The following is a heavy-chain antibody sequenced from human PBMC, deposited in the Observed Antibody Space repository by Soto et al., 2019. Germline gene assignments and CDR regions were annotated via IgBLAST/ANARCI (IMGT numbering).Heavy chain of an antibody. J-gene: IGHJ4*02. D-gene: IGHD4-17*01. CDR3: ARDPDYGDYGNIDY. CDR1: GGTFSSYA. V-gene: IGHV1-69*13. CDR2: IIPIFGTA. Sequence: ASVKVSCKASGGTFSSYAISWVRQAPGQGLEWKGGIIPIFGTANYAQKFQGRVTITADESTSTAYMELSSLRSEDTAVYYCARDPDYGDYGNIDYWGQGTLVTVSS.